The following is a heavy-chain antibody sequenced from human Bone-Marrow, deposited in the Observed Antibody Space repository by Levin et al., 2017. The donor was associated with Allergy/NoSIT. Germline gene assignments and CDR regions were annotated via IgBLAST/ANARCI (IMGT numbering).Heavy chain of an antibody. Sequence: SGPTLVKPTETLTLTCTVSGFSLSSPEMGVSWIRQPPGKALEWLAHISPNDEKSYNTSLKSRLSISKDTSKSQVVLAMTNMDPVDTATYYCARIKKFSHGFSYRDYWGQGTPATVTA. CDR3: ARIKKFSHGFSYRDY. D-gene: IGHD2-2*03. V-gene: IGHV2-26*01. CDR1: GFSLSSPEMG. CDR2: ISPNDEK. J-gene: IGHJ4*02.